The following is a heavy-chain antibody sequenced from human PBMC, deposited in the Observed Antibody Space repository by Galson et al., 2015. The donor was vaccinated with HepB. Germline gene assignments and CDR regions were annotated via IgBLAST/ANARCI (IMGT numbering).Heavy chain of an antibody. V-gene: IGHV3-11*01. D-gene: IGHD3-10*01. J-gene: IGHJ4*02. CDR1: GFTFSDYY. CDR3: ATGGLIGAASFDY. CDR2: ISSSGSTI. Sequence: SLRLSCAASGFTFSDYYMSWIRQAPGKGLEWVSYISSSGSTIYYADSVKGRFTISRDNAKNSLYLQMNSLRAEDTAVYYCATGGLIGAASFDYWGQGTLVTVSS.